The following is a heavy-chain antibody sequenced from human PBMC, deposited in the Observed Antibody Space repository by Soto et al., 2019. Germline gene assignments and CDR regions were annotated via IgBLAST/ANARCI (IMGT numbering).Heavy chain of an antibody. CDR1: GFTFSSYT. Sequence: QVLLVESGGGVVQPGRSLRLSFGASGFTFSSYTIHWVRQAPGKGLEWVAVISYDGSNEYYADSVKGRFTISRDNSKNMLYPQMNSLRGEDTAVYYCARCSRWLQSNFDYWGQGTLVTVSS. V-gene: IGHV3-30-3*01. J-gene: IGHJ4*02. CDR3: ARCSRWLQSNFDY. D-gene: IGHD5-12*01. CDR2: ISYDGSNE.